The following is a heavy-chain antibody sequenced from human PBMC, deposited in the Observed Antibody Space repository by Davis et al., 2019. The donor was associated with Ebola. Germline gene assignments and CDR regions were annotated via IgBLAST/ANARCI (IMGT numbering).Heavy chain of an antibody. Sequence: PGGSLRLSCTASGFTLNDYYMGWIRQAPGKGLEWVSHISSSGTNVYYADSVKGRFTISWDNAKNSVDLQMNGLRTEDTSVYYCSKDGGNQVTTHNWFDTWGRGTLVTVSS. J-gene: IGHJ5*02. CDR3: SKDGGNQVTTHNWFDT. CDR2: ISSSGTNV. CDR1: GFTLNDYY. V-gene: IGHV3-11*04. D-gene: IGHD1-14*01.